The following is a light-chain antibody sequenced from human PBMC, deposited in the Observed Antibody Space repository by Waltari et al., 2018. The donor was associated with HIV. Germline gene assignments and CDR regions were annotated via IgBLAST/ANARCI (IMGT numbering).Light chain of an antibody. CDR3: QQYSSVPPT. CDR2: WAS. J-gene: IGKJ1*01. CDR1: QRVFYSSNNKNY. Sequence: DIVMTQSPDSLAVSLGERATINCKSSQRVFYSSNNKNYLAWYQQKPRQPPKLLIYWASTRESGVPDRFSGSGSGTDFTLTISSLQAEDVAVYFCQQYSSVPPTFGQGTKVEIK. V-gene: IGKV4-1*01.